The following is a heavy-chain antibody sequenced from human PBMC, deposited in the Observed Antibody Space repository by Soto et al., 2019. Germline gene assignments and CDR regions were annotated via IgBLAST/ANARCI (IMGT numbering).Heavy chain of an antibody. D-gene: IGHD2-2*01. J-gene: IGHJ5*02. CDR1: GFTFSDYF. Sequence: GGSLRLSCAASGFTFSDYFMSWIRQAPGKGLEWVSFISGSSDNIKYADSVKGRFTSSRDNAKNSLYLQMNSLRAEDTAVYYCVRDSDRIVVVPRVDGDNWLDPWGQGTLVTVSS. V-gene: IGHV3-11*06. CDR2: ISGSSDNI. CDR3: VRDSDRIVVVPRVDGDNWLDP.